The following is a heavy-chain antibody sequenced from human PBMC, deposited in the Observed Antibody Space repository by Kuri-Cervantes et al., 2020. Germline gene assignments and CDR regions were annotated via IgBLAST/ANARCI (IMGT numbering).Heavy chain of an antibody. CDR2: ISVYTGYT. Sequence: ASVKVSCKASGYSFTSYGISWVRQAPGQGLEWMGWISVYTGYTNYAQKFQGRVTMTTDTSTSTAYMELRSLRSDDTAVYYCASQVATILDWFDPWGQGTLVTVSS. CDR1: GYSFTSYG. J-gene: IGHJ5*02. D-gene: IGHD5-12*01. V-gene: IGHV1-18*01. CDR3: ASQVATILDWFDP.